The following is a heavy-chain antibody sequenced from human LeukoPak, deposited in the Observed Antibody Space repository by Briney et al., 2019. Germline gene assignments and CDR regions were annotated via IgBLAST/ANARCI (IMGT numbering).Heavy chain of an antibody. Sequence: PGGSLRLSCAASGFTFSSYAMHWVRQATGKGLEWVSAIGTAGDTYYPGSVKGRFTISRENAKNSLYLQMNSLRAEDTAVYYCARDSGSGPGARDAFDIWGQGTMVTVSS. D-gene: IGHD3-10*01. CDR1: GFTFSSYA. V-gene: IGHV3-13*01. CDR3: ARDSGSGPGARDAFDI. J-gene: IGHJ3*02. CDR2: IGTAGDT.